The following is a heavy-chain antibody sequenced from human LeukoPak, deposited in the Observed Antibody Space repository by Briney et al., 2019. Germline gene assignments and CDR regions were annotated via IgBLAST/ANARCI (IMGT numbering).Heavy chain of an antibody. J-gene: IGHJ6*03. Sequence: SVKVSCKASGGTFSSYAISWVRQAPGQGLEWMGGIIPIFGTANYAQKFQGRVTITTDESTSTAYMELSSLRSEDTAVYYCARGPGKITIFGVVQYYYYMDVWGKGTTVTVSS. CDR2: IIPIFGTA. D-gene: IGHD3-3*01. CDR1: GGTFSSYA. CDR3: ARGPGKITIFGVVQYYYYMDV. V-gene: IGHV1-69*05.